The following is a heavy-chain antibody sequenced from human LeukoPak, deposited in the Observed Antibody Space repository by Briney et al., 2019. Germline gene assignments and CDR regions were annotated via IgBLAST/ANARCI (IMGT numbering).Heavy chain of an antibody. CDR1: GFTFSSYS. CDR2: IKQDGSEK. V-gene: IGHV3-7*01. Sequence: GGSLRLSCAASGFTFSSYSMSWVRQAPGKGLEWVANIKQDGSEKYYVDSVKGRFTISRDNAKNSLYLQMNSLRAEDTAVYYCARGFKLYYYDSSNYFDYWGQGTLVTVSS. D-gene: IGHD3-22*01. J-gene: IGHJ4*02. CDR3: ARGFKLYYYDSSNYFDY.